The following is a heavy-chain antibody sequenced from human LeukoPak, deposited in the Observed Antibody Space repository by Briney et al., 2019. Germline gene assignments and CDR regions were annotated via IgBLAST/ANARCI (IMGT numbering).Heavy chain of an antibody. CDR3: ARESESSGWYDY. V-gene: IGHV3-43*02. CDR2: ISGDGGST. Sequence: SGGSLRLSCAAPGXMFHDYAIHWVRQAPGKGLEWVSLISGDGGSTFYADSVKGRFTISRDNSKNSLYLQMSSLRSEDTALYYCARESESSGWYDYWGQGTLVTVSS. CDR1: GXMFHDYA. J-gene: IGHJ4*02. D-gene: IGHD6-19*01.